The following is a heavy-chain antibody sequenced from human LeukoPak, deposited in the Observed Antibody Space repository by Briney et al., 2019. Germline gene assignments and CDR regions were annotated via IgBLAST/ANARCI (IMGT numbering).Heavy chain of an antibody. CDR1: GFTFSSYA. Sequence: GGSLRLSCAASGFTFSSYAMSWVRQTPGKGLEWVSVISGSGGSTHYADSVKGRFTISRDNSKNTLYLQMNSLRAEDTALYYCAKSNYYDTSGSFDYWGQGTLVTVSS. CDR2: ISGSGGST. V-gene: IGHV3-23*01. CDR3: AKSNYYDTSGSFDY. J-gene: IGHJ4*02. D-gene: IGHD3-22*01.